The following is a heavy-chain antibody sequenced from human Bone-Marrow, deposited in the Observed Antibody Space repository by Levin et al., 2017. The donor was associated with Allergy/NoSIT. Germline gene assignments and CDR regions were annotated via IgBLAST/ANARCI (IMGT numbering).Heavy chain of an antibody. V-gene: IGHV3-30-3*01. Sequence: GGSLRLSCAASGFTFSSYAMHWVRQAPGKGLEWVAVISYDGSNKYYADSVKGRFTISRDNSKNTLYLQMNSLRAEDTAVYYCARDTNRRGRHAFDYWGQGTLVTVSS. CDR3: ARDTNRRGRHAFDY. J-gene: IGHJ4*02. CDR2: ISYDGSNK. D-gene: IGHD2-2*01. CDR1: GFTFSSYA.